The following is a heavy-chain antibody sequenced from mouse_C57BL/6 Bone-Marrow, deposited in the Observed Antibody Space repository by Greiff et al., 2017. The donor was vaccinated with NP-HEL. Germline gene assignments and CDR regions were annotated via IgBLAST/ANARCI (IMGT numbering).Heavy chain of an antibody. CDR3: ASLITTVVPSYWYFDV. Sequence: QVQLQQSGPELVKPGASVKISCKASGYAFSSSWMNWVKQRPGKGLEWIGRIYPGDGDTNYNGKFKGKATLTADKSSSTAYMQLSSLTSEDSAVYFCASLITTVVPSYWYFDVWGTGTTVTVSS. D-gene: IGHD1-1*01. V-gene: IGHV1-82*01. CDR1: GYAFSSSW. CDR2: IYPGDGDT. J-gene: IGHJ1*03.